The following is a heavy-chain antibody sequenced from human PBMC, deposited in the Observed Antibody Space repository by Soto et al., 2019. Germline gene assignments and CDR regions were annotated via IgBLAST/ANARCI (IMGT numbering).Heavy chain of an antibody. CDR2: ISYDGGNK. CDR1: GFTFSNYG. CDR3: AKYTANTWSAAAAGLFDP. D-gene: IGHD6-13*01. Sequence: HPGGSLRLSCAASGFTFSNYGMHWVRQAPGKGLEWVAVISYDGGNKYYADSVKGRFTISRDNSKNTLYLQMNSLRAEDTAVYYCAKYTANTWSAAAAGLFDPWGQGTLVTVSS. J-gene: IGHJ5*02. V-gene: IGHV3-30*18.